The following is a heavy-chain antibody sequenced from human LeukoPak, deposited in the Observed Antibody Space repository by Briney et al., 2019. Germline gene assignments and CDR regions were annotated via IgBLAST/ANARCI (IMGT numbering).Heavy chain of an antibody. CDR2: MKQDGSEK. J-gene: IGHJ4*02. D-gene: IGHD3-22*01. CDR1: GFTLSSYW. V-gene: IGHV3-7*01. CDR3: ARDRGNYYDSSGYYY. Sequence: GGSLRLSCAASGFTLSSYWMSWVRQAPGKGREWVANMKQDGSEKYYVDSVKGRFTISRDNAKNSLYLQMNSLRAEDTAVYYCARDRGNYYDSSGYYYWGQGTLVTVSS.